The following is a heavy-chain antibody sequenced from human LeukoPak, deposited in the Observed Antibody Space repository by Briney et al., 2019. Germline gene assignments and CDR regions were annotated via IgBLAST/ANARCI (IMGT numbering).Heavy chain of an antibody. CDR2: IIPNSGGA. CDR3: AREVSGSWFDP. J-gene: IGHJ5*02. V-gene: IGHV1-2*02. D-gene: IGHD3-10*01. Sequence: ASVKVSYKASGYTFTDYYIHWVRQAPGQGLEWMGWIIPNSGGAKYAQKFQGRVTMTRDTSISTAYMELSRLRSDDTAVYYSAREVSGSWFDPWGQGTLVTVSS. CDR1: GYTFTDYY.